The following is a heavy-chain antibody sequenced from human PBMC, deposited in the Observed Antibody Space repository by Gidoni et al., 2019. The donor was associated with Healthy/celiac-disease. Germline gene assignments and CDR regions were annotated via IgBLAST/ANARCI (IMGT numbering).Heavy chain of an antibody. CDR2: ISGSGGST. D-gene: IGHD1-26*01. CDR1: GFTFSSYA. Sequence: EVQLLESGGGLVQPGGSLRLSCAASGFTFSSYAMSWVRQAPGKGLEWVSAISGSGGSTYYADSVKGRFTISRDNSKNTLYLQMNSLRAEDTAVYYCATDRSGSYWPFDYWGQGTLVTVSS. CDR3: ATDRSGSYWPFDY. J-gene: IGHJ4*02. V-gene: IGHV3-23*01.